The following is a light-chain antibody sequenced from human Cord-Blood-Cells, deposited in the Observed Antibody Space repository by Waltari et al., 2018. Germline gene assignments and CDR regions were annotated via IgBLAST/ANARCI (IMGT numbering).Light chain of an antibody. V-gene: IGKV3-20*01. Sequence: VLTHSPGTLSLSPGDRATLSCSASQSISSSYLAWYQQKPGQAPRLLIYGASSRATGIPDRFSGSGSGTDFTLTISRLEPEDVAVYYCQQYGSSPSFGQGTKLEIK. CDR2: GAS. CDR3: QQYGSSPS. CDR1: QSISSSY. J-gene: IGKJ2*03.